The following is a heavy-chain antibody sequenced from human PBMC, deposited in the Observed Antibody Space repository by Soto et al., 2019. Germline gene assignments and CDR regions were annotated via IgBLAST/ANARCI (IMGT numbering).Heavy chain of an antibody. V-gene: IGHV4-34*01. CDR3: ARRYYYDSSGYYQSYYYYGMDV. CDR2: INHSGST. CDR1: GGTFSGYY. Sequence: KSSETLSLTCAVYGGTFSGYYWSWIRQPPGKGLEWIGEINHSGSTNYNPSLKSRVTISVDTSKNQFSLKLSSVTAADTAVYYCARRYYYDSSGYYQSYYYYGMDVWGQGTTVTVSS. D-gene: IGHD3-22*01. J-gene: IGHJ6*02.